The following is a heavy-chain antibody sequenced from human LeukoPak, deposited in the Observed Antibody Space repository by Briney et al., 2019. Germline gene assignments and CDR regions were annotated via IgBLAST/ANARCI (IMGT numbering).Heavy chain of an antibody. CDR3: TTDLVY. V-gene: IGHV3-15*01. CDR1: GLTFSTYA. Sequence: GGSLRLSCAASGLTFSTYAMNWVRQAPGRGLEWVARIKSKSDGGTTDYTAPVKGRFTISRDDSKNTLYLQMNSLKTDDTAVYYCTTDLVYWGQGTLVTVSS. J-gene: IGHJ4*02. CDR2: IKSKSDGGTT.